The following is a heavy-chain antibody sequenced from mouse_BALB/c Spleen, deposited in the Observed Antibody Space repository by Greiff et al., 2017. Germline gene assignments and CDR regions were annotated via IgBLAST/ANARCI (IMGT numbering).Heavy chain of an antibody. D-gene: IGHD1-2*01. J-gene: IGHJ3*01. CDR1: GYTFTSYY. CDR3: TRREGHYYGLFAY. V-gene: IGHV1S81*02. Sequence: QVQLQQSGAELVKPGASVKLSCKASGYTFTSYYMYWVKQRPGQGLEWIGEINPSNGGTNFNEKFKSKATLTVDKSSSTAYMQLSSLTSEDSAVYYCTRREGHYYGLFAYWGQGTLVTVSA. CDR2: INPSNGGT.